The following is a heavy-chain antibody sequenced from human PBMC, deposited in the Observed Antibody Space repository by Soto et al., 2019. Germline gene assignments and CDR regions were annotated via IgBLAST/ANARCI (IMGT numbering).Heavy chain of an antibody. CDR1: GGSISSSNW. V-gene: IGHV4-4*02. CDR3: AVEGGYCSSTSCYNWFDP. J-gene: IGHJ5*02. CDR2: IYHSGST. Sequence: SETLSLTCAVSGGSISSSNWWSWVRQPPGKGLEWIGEIYHSGSTNYNPSLKSRVTISVDKSKNQFSLKLSSVTAADTAVYYCAVEGGYCSSTSCYNWFDPWGQGTLVTVSS. D-gene: IGHD2-2*01.